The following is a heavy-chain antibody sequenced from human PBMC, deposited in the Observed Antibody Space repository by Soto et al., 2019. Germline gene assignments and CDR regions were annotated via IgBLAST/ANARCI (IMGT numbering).Heavy chain of an antibody. V-gene: IGHV3-21*01. CDR3: ARDLSDDSSGFTFVDY. Sequence: EVQLVESGGGLVKPGGSLRLSCAASGFTFSSYSMNWVRQAPGKGLEWVSSISSRSSYIYYADSVKGRFTISRDNAKNSLYLQMNSLRAEDTAVYYCARDLSDDSSGFTFVDYWGQGTLVTVSS. D-gene: IGHD3-22*01. J-gene: IGHJ4*02. CDR2: ISSRSSYI. CDR1: GFTFSSYS.